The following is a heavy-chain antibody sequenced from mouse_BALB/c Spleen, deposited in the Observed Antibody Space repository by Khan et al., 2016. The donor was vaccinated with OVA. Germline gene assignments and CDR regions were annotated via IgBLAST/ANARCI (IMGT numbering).Heavy chain of an antibody. CDR1: GYTFTNYG. Sequence: QIQLVQSGPELKKPGETVKISCKASGYTFTNYGMNWVKQASGKGLKWMGWINTYTGEPTYADDFKGRFAFSLETSASTAYLQINNLKNEDTATYFCARSNGNYWFAYWGQVTLVTVSA. D-gene: IGHD2-1*01. V-gene: IGHV9-3-1*01. CDR3: ARSNGNYWFAY. CDR2: INTYTGEP. J-gene: IGHJ3*01.